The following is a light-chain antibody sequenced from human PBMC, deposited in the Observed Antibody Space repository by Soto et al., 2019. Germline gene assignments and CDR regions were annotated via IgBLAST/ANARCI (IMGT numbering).Light chain of an antibody. Sequence: QSALTQPRSVSWSPGQSVTISCTGTSSDVGGYNYVSWYQQHPGKATKFMIYDVSKRPSGVPDRFSGSKSGNTASLTISGLQAEDEADYYFCSYAGSYTWVFGGGTKLTVL. CDR3: CSYAGSYTWV. V-gene: IGLV2-11*01. CDR2: DVS. CDR1: SSDVGGYNY. J-gene: IGLJ3*02.